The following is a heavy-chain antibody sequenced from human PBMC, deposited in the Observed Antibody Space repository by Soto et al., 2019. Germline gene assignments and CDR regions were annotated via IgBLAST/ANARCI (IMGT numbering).Heavy chain of an antibody. CDR2: IVVGSGNT. CDR1: GFTFTSSS. D-gene: IGHD3-22*01. J-gene: IGHJ4*02. V-gene: IGHV1-58*01. Sequence: SVKXSCNASGFTFTSSSLQWVRQARGQRLEWIGWIVVGSGNTNYAQKFQERVTITRDMSTSTAYMELSSLRSEDTAVYYCAASIYSTMIRDYWGQGTLVTVSS. CDR3: AASIYSTMIRDY.